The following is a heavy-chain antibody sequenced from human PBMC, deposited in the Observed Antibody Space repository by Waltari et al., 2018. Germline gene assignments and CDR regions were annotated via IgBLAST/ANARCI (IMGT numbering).Heavy chain of an antibody. Sequence: EVQLLESGGGLVQPGGSLRLSCAASGFPFRRHAMRWFRQAPGQGLEWVSAISGSGGSTYYADSVKGRFTISRDNSKNTLYLQMNSLRAEDTAVYYCAKVSDYDFWSGYSGRDYWGQGTLVTVSS. J-gene: IGHJ4*02. CDR1: GFPFRRHA. D-gene: IGHD3-3*01. CDR2: ISGSGGST. CDR3: AKVSDYDFWSGYSGRDY. V-gene: IGHV3-23*01.